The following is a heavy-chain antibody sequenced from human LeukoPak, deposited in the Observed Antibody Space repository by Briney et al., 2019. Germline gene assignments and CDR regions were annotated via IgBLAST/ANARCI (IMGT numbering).Heavy chain of an antibody. V-gene: IGHV1-8*01. CDR3: ARDRIWNRVSREGWFDP. CDR2: MNPNSGNT. Sequence: ASVKVSCKASGYTFTSYDINWVRQATGQGLEWMGWMNPNSGNTGYAQKFQGRVTMTRNTSISTAYMELNSLRSEDTAVYYCARDRIWNRVSREGWFDPWGQGTLVTVSS. D-gene: IGHD1-1*01. J-gene: IGHJ5*02. CDR1: GYTFTSYD.